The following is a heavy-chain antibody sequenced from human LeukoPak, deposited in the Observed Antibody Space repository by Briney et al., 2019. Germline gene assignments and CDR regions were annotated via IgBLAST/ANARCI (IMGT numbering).Heavy chain of an antibody. Sequence: GGSLRLSCAASGFTFSSYAMSWVRQAPGKGLEWVSPISGSGGSTYYADSVKGRFTISRDNSKNTLYLQMNSLRAEDTAVYYCAKELSPNRIVGATPFDYWGQGTLVTISS. V-gene: IGHV3-23*01. CDR2: ISGSGGST. CDR1: GFTFSSYA. D-gene: IGHD1-26*01. CDR3: AKELSPNRIVGATPFDY. J-gene: IGHJ4*02.